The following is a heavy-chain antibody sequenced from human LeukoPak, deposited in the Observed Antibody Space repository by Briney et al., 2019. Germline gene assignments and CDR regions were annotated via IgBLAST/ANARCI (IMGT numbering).Heavy chain of an antibody. V-gene: IGHV1-2*02. CDR2: IHLRSGGA. J-gene: IGHJ4*02. Sequence: ASVTVSCTASGYTFIDYYVHWARPAPAQGAEWMGWIHLRSGGADYPQNFQGRVSMTRDTYITTAYMEVSRLRSDDTAVYYCARAEWSATTNFDYWGQGTLVTVSS. CDR3: ARAEWSATTNFDY. CDR1: GYTFIDYY. D-gene: IGHD3-3*01.